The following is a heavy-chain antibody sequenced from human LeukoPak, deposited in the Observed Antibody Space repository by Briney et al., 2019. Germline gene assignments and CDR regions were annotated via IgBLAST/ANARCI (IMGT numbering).Heavy chain of an antibody. V-gene: IGHV3-30*02. CDR2: IQYDGNAR. Sequence: GGSLRLSCAASGFSFSGFGMHWVRQASGKGLELVAFIQYDGNARYYADSVEGRFTLSRDNSDNTLHLHMNSLRADDTAVYYCATGGWEVQGYVGVWGKGTTVTVSS. CDR3: ATGGWEVQGYVGV. J-gene: IGHJ6*03. CDR1: GFSFSGFG. D-gene: IGHD1-26*01.